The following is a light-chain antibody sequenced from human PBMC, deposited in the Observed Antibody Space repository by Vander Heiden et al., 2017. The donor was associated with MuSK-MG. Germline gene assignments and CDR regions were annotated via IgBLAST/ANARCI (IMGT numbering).Light chain of an antibody. CDR3: TSFTTSHTHV. CDR2: DVS. Sequence: QSDLTQPASVSGSPGQSITISCTGTSSDVGAYNYVSWYQQHPGKVPKLMIYDVSNRPSGVSDRFSGSKSGNTASLTISGLQAEDEGDYYCTSFTTSHTHVFGAGTKVTVL. CDR1: SSDVGAYNY. J-gene: IGLJ1*01. V-gene: IGLV2-14*01.